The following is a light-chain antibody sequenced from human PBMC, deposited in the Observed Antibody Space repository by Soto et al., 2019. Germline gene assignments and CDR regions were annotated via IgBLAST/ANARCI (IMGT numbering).Light chain of an antibody. CDR2: GAS. V-gene: IGKV3-20*01. J-gene: IGKJ1*01. CDR1: QSVSSSY. Sequence: EIVLTQSPGTLSLSPGERATLSCRASQSVSSSYLAWYQQKPGQAPRLLIYGASSRATGIPDRFSGSGSGTDFTLTISRLEPEDFAVYYCQQYNNWQTFGQGTKVDIK. CDR3: QQYNNWQT.